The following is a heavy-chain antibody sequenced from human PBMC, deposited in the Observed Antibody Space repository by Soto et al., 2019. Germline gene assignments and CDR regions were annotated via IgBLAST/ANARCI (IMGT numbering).Heavy chain of an antibody. V-gene: IGHV4-39*01. CDR2: IYYSGST. Sequence: SDTLSLTCTVYGGPIPSCSYYWGWIRQPPGKGLEWIGSIYYSGSTYYNPSLKSRVTISVDTSKNQFSLRLSSVTAADTAVYYCARAYGGTNWFDTWGQG. CDR3: ARAYGGTNWFDT. CDR1: GGPIPSCSYY. J-gene: IGHJ5*02. D-gene: IGHD4-17*01.